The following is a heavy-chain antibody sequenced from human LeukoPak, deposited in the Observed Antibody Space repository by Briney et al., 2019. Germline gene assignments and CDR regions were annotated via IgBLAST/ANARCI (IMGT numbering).Heavy chain of an antibody. D-gene: IGHD3-10*01. Sequence: GGSLRLSCAASGFTFSSYEMNWVRQAPGKGLEWVSYISNSGSTIYYADSVKGRFTISRDNAKHSLYLQMNSLRAEDTAVYYCTRDLDGSGSYNWFDPWGQGTLVTVSS. V-gene: IGHV3-48*03. CDR3: TRDLDGSGSYNWFDP. CDR2: ISNSGSTI. J-gene: IGHJ5*02. CDR1: GFTFSSYE.